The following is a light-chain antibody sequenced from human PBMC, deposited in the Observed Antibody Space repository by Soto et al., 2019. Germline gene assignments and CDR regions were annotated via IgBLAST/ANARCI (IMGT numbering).Light chain of an antibody. CDR3: QKYSSVPV. CDR2: AAS. J-gene: IGKJ3*01. V-gene: IGKV1-27*01. Sequence: DIPMTQSPTSLSASVGDRVTITCRASQGIRNFVAWYQQKPGKAPKLLIYAASTLQSGVPSRFSGSGSETDFTLTINSLQPEDVATYSCQKYSSVPVFGPGTKVEIK. CDR1: QGIRNF.